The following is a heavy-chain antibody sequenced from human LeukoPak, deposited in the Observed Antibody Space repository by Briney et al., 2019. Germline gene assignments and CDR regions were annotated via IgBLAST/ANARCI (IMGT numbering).Heavy chain of an antibody. CDR2: ISSSSSYI. CDR3: ARDDVSRLGMDV. V-gene: IGHV3-21*01. Sequence: GGSLRLSCAASGFTFSSYSMNWGRQAPGTGLEWVSSISSSSSYIYYADSVKGRFTISRDNAKNSLYLQMNSLRAEDTAVYYCARDDVSRLGMDVWGQGTTVTVSS. D-gene: IGHD3-10*02. CDR1: GFTFSSYS. J-gene: IGHJ6*02.